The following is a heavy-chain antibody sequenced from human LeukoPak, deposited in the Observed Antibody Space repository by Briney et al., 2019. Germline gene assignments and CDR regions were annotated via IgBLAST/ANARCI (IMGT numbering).Heavy chain of an antibody. V-gene: IGHV3-15*01. Sequence: GGSRRLSGAASGFTFSNAWLSWAGQAPGKGLEWVGRIKTKTDGGTTDYAAPVKGRFTISRDDSKNTLYLQMNSLKTEDTAVYYCTTDRAYYDILTGYWVDPWGQGTLVTVSS. D-gene: IGHD3-9*01. CDR1: GFTFSNAW. CDR2: IKTKTDGGTT. J-gene: IGHJ5*02. CDR3: TTDRAYYDILTGYWVDP.